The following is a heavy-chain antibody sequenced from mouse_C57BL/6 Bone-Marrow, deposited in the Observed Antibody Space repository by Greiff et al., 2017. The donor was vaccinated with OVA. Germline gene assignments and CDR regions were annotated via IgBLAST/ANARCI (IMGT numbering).Heavy chain of an antibody. CDR1: GFNIKDDY. J-gene: IGHJ2*01. V-gene: IGHV14-4*01. Sequence: VQLKQSGAELVRPGASVKLSCTASGFNIKDDYMHWVKQRPEQGLEWIGWIDPENGDTEYASKFQGKATITADTSSNTAYLQLSSLTSEDTAVYYCGITTVVTDYGGQGTTLTVSS. CDR2: IDPENGDT. D-gene: IGHD1-1*01. CDR3: GITTVVTDY.